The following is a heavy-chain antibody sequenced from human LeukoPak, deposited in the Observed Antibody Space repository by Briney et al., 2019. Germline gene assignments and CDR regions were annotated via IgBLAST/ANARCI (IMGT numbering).Heavy chain of an antibody. D-gene: IGHD1-7*01. CDR2: IRYDGRNK. V-gene: IGHV3-30*02. Sequence: GGSLRLSCAASGFTFSSYGMHSVRQATGQGLEWGAFIRYDGRNKYYADSVKGRFTISRDNSKNTLYLQMNSLRAEDTPVYYCAKDLAAGTTGGDWFDPWGQGTLVSVSS. CDR3: AKDLAAGTTGGDWFDP. CDR1: GFTFSSYG. J-gene: IGHJ5*02.